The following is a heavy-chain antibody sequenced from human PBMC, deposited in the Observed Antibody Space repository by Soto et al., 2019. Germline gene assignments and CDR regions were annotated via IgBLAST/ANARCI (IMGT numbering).Heavy chain of an antibody. D-gene: IGHD2-21*02. CDR3: ARDLWGYCGTDCYPLDV. J-gene: IGHJ6*02. CDR2: MYNTGST. CDR1: GGSISGYY. Sequence: SETLSLTCTVSGGSISGYYGSWVRQPPGKGLEWIGYMYNTGSTVYNPSFKSRVTISVDTSKNQFSLKLNSVTAADTAVYYCARDLWGYCGTDCYPLDVWGQGTTVTVS. V-gene: IGHV4-59*01.